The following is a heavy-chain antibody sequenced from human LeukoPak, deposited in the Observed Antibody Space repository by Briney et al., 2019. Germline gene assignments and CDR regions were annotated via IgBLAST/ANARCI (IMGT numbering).Heavy chain of an antibody. CDR3: AKGYSGGWYDFDS. V-gene: IGHV3-23*01. CDR2: ISYSVVTT. Sequence: SHISYSVVTTYYAESVKGRFTISRDNSKNTLYLQMDSLRAEDTAMYYCAKGYSGGWYDFDSWGQGALVTVSA. D-gene: IGHD6-19*01. J-gene: IGHJ4*02.